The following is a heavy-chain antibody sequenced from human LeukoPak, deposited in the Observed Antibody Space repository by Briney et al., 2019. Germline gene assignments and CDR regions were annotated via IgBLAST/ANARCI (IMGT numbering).Heavy chain of an antibody. V-gene: IGHV1-18*01. CDR3: ARVVVVAADWFDP. D-gene: IGHD2-15*01. CDR1: GYTFTSYG. J-gene: IGHJ5*02. CDR2: ISAYNGNT. Sequence: ASVTVSCRASGYTFTSYGISWVRQAPGQGREWMGWISAYNGNTNYAQKLQGRVTMTTDTSTSTAYMELRSLRSDDTAVYYCARVVVVAADWFDPWGQGTLVTVSS.